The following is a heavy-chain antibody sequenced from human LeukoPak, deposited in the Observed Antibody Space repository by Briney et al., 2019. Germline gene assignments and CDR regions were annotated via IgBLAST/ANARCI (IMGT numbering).Heavy chain of an antibody. D-gene: IGHD2-2*01. CDR2: IIPILGIA. V-gene: IGHV1-69*04. Sequence: ASVKVSCTASGGTFSSYAISCVRKAPGQGLEWRGRIIPILGIANYEQKIQGRVTITADKSTSTAHMELSTLTSEDTAVDYCARCGSTSCYPYGMDVWGQGTTVTVCS. J-gene: IGHJ6*02. CDR1: GGTFSSYA. CDR3: ARCGSTSCYPYGMDV.